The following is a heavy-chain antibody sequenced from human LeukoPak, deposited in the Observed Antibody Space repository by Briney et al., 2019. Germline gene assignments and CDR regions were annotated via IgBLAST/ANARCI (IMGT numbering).Heavy chain of an antibody. D-gene: IGHD6-6*01. J-gene: IGHJ4*02. CDR2: ISAYNGNT. Sequence: ASVKVSCKASGYTFTSYGISWVRQAPGQGLEWMGWISAYNGNTNYAQKLQGRVTITTDTSTSTAYMELRSLRSDDTAVYYCARVPIYGQLDNYFDYWGQGTLVTVSS. CDR1: GYTFTSYG. V-gene: IGHV1-18*01. CDR3: ARVPIYGQLDNYFDY.